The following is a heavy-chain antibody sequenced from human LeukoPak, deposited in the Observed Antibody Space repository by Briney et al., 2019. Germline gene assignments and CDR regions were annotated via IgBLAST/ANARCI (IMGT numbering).Heavy chain of an antibody. CDR2: IYYSGST. CDR3: ARELQLGHTGWYFDL. V-gene: IGHV4-31*03. D-gene: IGHD1/OR15-1a*01. Sequence: SETLSLTCTVSGGSISSGGYYWSWIRQHPGKGLEWTGYIYYSGSTYYNPSLKSRVTISVDTSKNQFSLKLSSVTAADTAVYYCARELQLGHTGWYFDLWGRGTLVTVSS. J-gene: IGHJ2*01. CDR1: GGSISSGGYY.